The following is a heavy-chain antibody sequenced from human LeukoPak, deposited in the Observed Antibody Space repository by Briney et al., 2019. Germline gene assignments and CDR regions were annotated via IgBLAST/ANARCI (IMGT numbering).Heavy chain of an antibody. Sequence: GGSLRLSCAASGFVFSSYSMNWVRQAPGKGLEWVSFLIVGNGNQHYADSVKGRFTISRDDAKNSLYLQMNSLRAEDTAVYYCARDRNGGSFDYWGQGTLVTVSS. CDR1: GFVFSSYS. CDR3: ARDRNGGSFDY. V-gene: IGHV3-48*01. D-gene: IGHD4-23*01. J-gene: IGHJ4*02. CDR2: LIVGNGNQ.